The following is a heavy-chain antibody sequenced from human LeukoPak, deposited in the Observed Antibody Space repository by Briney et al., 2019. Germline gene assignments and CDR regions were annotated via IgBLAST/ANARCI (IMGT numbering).Heavy chain of an antibody. CDR1: GGTFSSYA. CDR3: ARVGVASGGLFFDY. Sequence: SVKVSCKTSGGTFSSYAITWVRQAPGQGLEWMGGIIPIFGTANYTQKFQGRVTTTADKSTSTVYMELSSLRSEDTAVYYCARVGVASGGLFFDYWGQGTLVTVSS. J-gene: IGHJ4*02. D-gene: IGHD2-21*01. CDR2: IIPIFGTA. V-gene: IGHV1-69*06.